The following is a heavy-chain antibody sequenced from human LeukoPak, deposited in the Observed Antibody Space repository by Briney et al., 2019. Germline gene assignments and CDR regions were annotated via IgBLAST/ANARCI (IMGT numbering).Heavy chain of an antibody. D-gene: IGHD2/OR15-2a*01. J-gene: IGHJ4*02. Sequence: ASVKVSCKASGYPFTSYGLTWVRQTPGQGLQWMGWIAAYNGATNYAQIFQGRISTTTDTSTNTGCMELRSLTSDDTAVYYCAREDSNSENFWGQGTLVTVSS. CDR1: GYPFTSYG. V-gene: IGHV1-18*01. CDR3: AREDSNSENF. CDR2: IAAYNGAT.